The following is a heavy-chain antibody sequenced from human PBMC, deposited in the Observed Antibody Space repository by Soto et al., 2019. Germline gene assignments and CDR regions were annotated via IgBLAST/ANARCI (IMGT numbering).Heavy chain of an antibody. V-gene: IGHV3-11*01. CDR3: AITPPYYYDSSGYFDY. CDR2: ISSSGSTI. CDR1: GFTCSDYY. D-gene: IGHD3-22*01. Sequence: GGSLRLSCAASGFTCSDYYMSWIRQAPGKGLEWVSYISSSGSTIYYADSVKGRFTISRDNAKNSLYLQMNSLRAEDTAVYYCAITPPYYYDSSGYFDYWGQGTLVTVS. J-gene: IGHJ4*02.